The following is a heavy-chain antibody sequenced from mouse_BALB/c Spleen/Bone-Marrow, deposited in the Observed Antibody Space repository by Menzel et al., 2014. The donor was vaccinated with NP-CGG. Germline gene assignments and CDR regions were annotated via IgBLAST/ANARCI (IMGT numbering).Heavy chain of an antibody. D-gene: IGHD2-12*01. J-gene: IGHJ3*01. CDR1: GFTFSDYY. CDR3: AREDDDESWFAY. Sequence: EVNVVESGGGLVKPGGSLKLSCAASGFTFSDYYMYWVRQTPEKRLEWVATISDGGSYTYYPDSVKGRFTISRDNAKNNLYLQMSSLKSEDTAMYYCAREDDDESWFAYWGQGTLVTVSA. V-gene: IGHV5-4*02. CDR2: ISDGGSYT.